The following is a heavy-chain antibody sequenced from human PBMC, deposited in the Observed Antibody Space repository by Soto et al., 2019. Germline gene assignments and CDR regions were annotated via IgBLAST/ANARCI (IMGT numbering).Heavy chain of an antibody. CDR1: GDSISSGRYH. Sequence: QLQLQESGPGLVKPSETLSLICTVSGDSISSGRYHWGWIRQPPGKGLEFIATIHYTGNTHYNPSLRSRVTIFVDTSKSQCSLRLSSVTAADTAVYDGEKADGFGVGTPFMDYWGQGTLVTVSS. D-gene: IGHD3-3*01. CDR3: EKADGFGVGTPFMDY. V-gene: IGHV4-39*01. J-gene: IGHJ4*02. CDR2: IHYTGNT.